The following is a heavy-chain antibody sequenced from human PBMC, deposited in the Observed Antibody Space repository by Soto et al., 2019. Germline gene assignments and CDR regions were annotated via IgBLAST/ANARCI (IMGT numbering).Heavy chain of an antibody. Sequence: ASVKVSCKASGYTFTTHYMHWVRQAPGQGLEWMGIINPSGGSTSYAQKFQGRVTMTRDTSTSTVYMELSSLRSEDTAVYYCARDILTGSEDHDAFDIWGQGTMVTVSS. V-gene: IGHV1-46*03. CDR1: GYTFTTHY. J-gene: IGHJ3*02. D-gene: IGHD3-9*01. CDR3: ARDILTGSEDHDAFDI. CDR2: INPSGGST.